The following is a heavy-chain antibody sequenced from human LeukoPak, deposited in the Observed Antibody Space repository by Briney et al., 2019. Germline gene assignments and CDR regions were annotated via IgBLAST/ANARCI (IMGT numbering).Heavy chain of an antibody. Sequence: GGSLRLSCAASGFTFSTYALHWVRQAPGKGLEWVTIISYDGSNKFYADSVKGRFTISRDNSKNTLYLQMNNLRSEDTAVYYCARGRESLPWYSSGSNEVDYFDYWGRGTLVTVSS. CDR3: ARGRESLPWYSSGSNEVDYFDY. D-gene: IGHD6-19*01. CDR2: ISYDGSNK. CDR1: GFTFSTYA. V-gene: IGHV3-30-3*01. J-gene: IGHJ4*02.